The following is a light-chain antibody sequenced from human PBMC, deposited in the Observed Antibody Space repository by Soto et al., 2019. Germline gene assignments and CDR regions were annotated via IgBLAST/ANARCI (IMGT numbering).Light chain of an antibody. CDR3: QQDLRPPLT. CDR1: RGISSY. J-gene: IGKJ3*01. V-gene: IGKV1-39*01. CDR2: AAS. Sequence: DIQMTQSPSSLSASVGDRVTITCRASRGISSYLNCYQQKPGKAPKLLIYAASTLQSGVPSRISGSGSGTDFTLTISSLQPEDFATYYCQQDLRPPLTFGPGTKVDIK.